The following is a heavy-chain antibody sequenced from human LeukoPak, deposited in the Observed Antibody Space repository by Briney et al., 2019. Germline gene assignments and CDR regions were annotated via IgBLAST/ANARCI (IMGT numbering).Heavy chain of an antibody. V-gene: IGHV4-4*07. CDR1: GGSISSYY. CDR3: ARVGYFGSCYDY. Sequence: SETLSLTCTVSGGSISSYYWSWIRQPAGKGLEWIGRFYTSGSTNYNPSLKSRVTMSVDTSKNQFSLKLSSVTAADTAVYYCARVGYFGSCYDYWGQGTLVTVSS. CDR2: FYTSGST. J-gene: IGHJ4*02. D-gene: IGHD2-15*01.